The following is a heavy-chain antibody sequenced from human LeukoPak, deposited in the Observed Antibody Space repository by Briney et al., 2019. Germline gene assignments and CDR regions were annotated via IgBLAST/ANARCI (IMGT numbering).Heavy chain of an antibody. CDR1: GFSFSTYA. D-gene: IGHD3-3*01. CDR2: VSGSGGST. CDR3: AREGRRLLEWLFPYYYGMDV. J-gene: IGHJ6*02. V-gene: IGHV3-23*01. Sequence: GGSLRLSCAASGFSFSTYAMNWVRQAPGKGLEWVSAVSGSGGSTYYADSVKGRFTISRDNSKNTLYLQMNSLRAEDTAVYYCAREGRRLLEWLFPYYYGMDVWGQGTTVTVSS.